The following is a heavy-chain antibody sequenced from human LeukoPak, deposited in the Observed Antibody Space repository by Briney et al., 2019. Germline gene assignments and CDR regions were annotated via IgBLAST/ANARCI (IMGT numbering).Heavy chain of an antibody. CDR3: ARYSYKHDC. Sequence: GGSLRLSCAASGFTFSHYWMTWVRQAPGKGLEWVANMKEDGSQETYVDSVKGRFTISRDNAKDSLYLQMNNVRAEDTAVYYCARYSYKHDCWGQGTLVTVSS. D-gene: IGHD2-15*01. CDR1: GFTFSHYW. J-gene: IGHJ4*02. V-gene: IGHV3-7*01. CDR2: MKEDGSQE.